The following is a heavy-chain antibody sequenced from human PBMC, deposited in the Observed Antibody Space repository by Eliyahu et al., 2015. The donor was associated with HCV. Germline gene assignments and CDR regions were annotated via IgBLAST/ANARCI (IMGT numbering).Heavy chain of an antibody. CDR2: ISSSSSYI. CDR3: ARGATYYDILTGYGWTYGMDV. V-gene: IGHV3-21*01. Sequence: EVQLVESGGGLVKPGGSLRLSCXASGFTFSSYSMNWVRQAPGKGLEGVSSISSSSSYIYYADSVKGRFTISRDNAKNSLYLQMNSLRAEDTAVYYCARGATYYDILTGYGWTYGMDVWGQGTTVTVSS. D-gene: IGHD3-9*01. J-gene: IGHJ6*02. CDR1: GFTFSSYS.